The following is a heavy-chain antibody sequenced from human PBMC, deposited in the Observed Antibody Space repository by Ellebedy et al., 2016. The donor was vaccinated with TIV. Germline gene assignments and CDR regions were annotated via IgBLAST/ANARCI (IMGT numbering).Heavy chain of an antibody. J-gene: IGHJ3*02. Sequence: MPSETLSLTCSVSGVSISDYYWSWIRQPPGQGLEWIGYVYHTGSTNYNPSLRSRVTLAVDTSKNQLSLKLSSVTAADTAVYYCAREYFYGSGSYDDDAFDIWGQGTLVTVS. CDR3: AREYFYGSGSYDDDAFDI. CDR2: VYHTGST. CDR1: GVSISDYY. D-gene: IGHD3-10*01. V-gene: IGHV4-59*01.